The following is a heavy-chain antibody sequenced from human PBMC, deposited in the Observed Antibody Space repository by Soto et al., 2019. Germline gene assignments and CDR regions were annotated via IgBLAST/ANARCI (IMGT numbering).Heavy chain of an antibody. CDR2: IYYSGST. D-gene: IGHD3-22*01. CDR1: GGSISSYY. V-gene: IGHV4-59*08. Sequence: PSETLSLTCTVSGGSISSYYWSWIRQPPGKGLEWIGYIYYSGSTNYNPSLKSRVTISVDTSKNQFSLKLSSVTVADTAVYYCARVAEGTYYYDSSGYFDCWGQGTLVTVSS. CDR3: ARVAEGTYYYDSSGYFDC. J-gene: IGHJ4*02.